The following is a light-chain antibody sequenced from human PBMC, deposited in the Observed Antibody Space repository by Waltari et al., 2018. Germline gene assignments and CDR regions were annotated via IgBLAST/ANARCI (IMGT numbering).Light chain of an antibody. V-gene: IGKV1-5*03. CDR2: KAS. CDR3: QQYNSYSPWT. J-gene: IGKJ1*01. CDR1: QSISSW. Sequence: DIQMTQSPSTLSASVGDRVTITCRASQSISSWLAWYQQKPRKAPKLLIYKASSLESGVPSRFSGSGTGTEITLTISSRQPDDFATYYCQQYNSYSPWTFGQGTKVEIK.